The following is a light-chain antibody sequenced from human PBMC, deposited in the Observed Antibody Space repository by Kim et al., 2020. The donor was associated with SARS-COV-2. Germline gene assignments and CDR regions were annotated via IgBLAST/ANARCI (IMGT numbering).Light chain of an antibody. Sequence: QAGLTQPPSVSKGLRQTATLTCTGNNNNVGNQGAAWLQQHQGHPPKLLSYRDNDRPSGISERLSASRSGNTASLTISGLQPEDEADYYCSAWDISLNAWVFGGGTKVTVL. J-gene: IGLJ3*02. V-gene: IGLV10-54*01. CDR3: SAWDISLNAWV. CDR1: NNNVGNQG. CDR2: RDN.